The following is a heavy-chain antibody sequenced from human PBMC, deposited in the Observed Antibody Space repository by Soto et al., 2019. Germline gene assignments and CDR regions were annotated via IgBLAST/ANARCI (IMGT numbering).Heavy chain of an antibody. Sequence: GASVKVSCKASGGTFSIYAISWVRQSPGQGLEWMGGIIPIFGTANYAQKFQGRVTITADESTSTAYMELSSLRSEDTAVYYCARDLGHIVVVVAATLGGPDYYYGMDVWGQGTTVTVSS. CDR2: IIPIFGTA. D-gene: IGHD2-15*01. J-gene: IGHJ6*02. CDR3: ARDLGHIVVVVAATLGGPDYYYGMDV. V-gene: IGHV1-69*13. CDR1: GGTFSIYA.